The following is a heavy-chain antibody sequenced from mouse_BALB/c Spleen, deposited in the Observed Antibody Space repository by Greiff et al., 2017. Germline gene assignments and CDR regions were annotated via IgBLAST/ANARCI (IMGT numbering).Heavy chain of an antibody. V-gene: IGHV1-18*01. CDR2: INPNNGGT. Sequence: EVKLVESGPELVKPGASVKIPCKASGYTFTDYNMDWVKQSHGKSLEWIGDINPNNGGTIYNQKFKGKATLTVDKSSSTAYMELRSLTSEDTAVYYCARKLMGAMDYWGQGTSVTVSS. CDR3: ARKLMGAMDY. CDR1: GYTFTDYN. D-gene: IGHD2-3*01. J-gene: IGHJ4*01.